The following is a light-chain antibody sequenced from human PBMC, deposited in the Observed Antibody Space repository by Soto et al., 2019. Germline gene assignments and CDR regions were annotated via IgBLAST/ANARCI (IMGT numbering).Light chain of an antibody. V-gene: IGKV4-1*01. CDR2: WAS. CDR1: QTILDRAQAKNY. J-gene: IGKJ1*01. CDR3: QQYFTSPGT. Sequence: DFVMTQSPDSLAVSLGERATFNCKSSQTILDRAQAKNYLDWYQQKSGQPPKLLIYWASIREPGVPDRFTGSGAGTDFSLTISSLQADDVAVDYCQQYFTSPGTFGRGTKV.